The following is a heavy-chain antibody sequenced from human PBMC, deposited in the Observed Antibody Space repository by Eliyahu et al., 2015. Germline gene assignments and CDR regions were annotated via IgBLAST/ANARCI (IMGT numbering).Heavy chain of an antibody. CDR2: IKLDGSEK. J-gene: IGHJ4*02. D-gene: IGHD6-6*01. CDR3: ARRRGSSSADY. CDR1: GFPFSSYW. V-gene: IGHV3-7*04. Sequence: EVQLVESGGGLVQPGGSXRLSCAAXGFPFSSYWMTWVRQAPGKGLEWVXNIKLDGSEKYYVDSVKGRFTISRDNAKNSLYLQMNSLRAEDTAVYYCARRRGSSSADYWGQGTLVTVSS.